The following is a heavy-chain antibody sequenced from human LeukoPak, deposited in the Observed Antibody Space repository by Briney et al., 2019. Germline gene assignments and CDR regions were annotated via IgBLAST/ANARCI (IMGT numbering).Heavy chain of an antibody. Sequence: GGSLRLSCAASGFTFSSYAMSWVRQAPGKGLEWVSAISGSGGSTYYADSVKGRFTISRDNSKNTLYLQMNSLRAEDTAVYYCAKGPTMIVVVIPDYWGQGTLVTVSS. J-gene: IGHJ4*02. V-gene: IGHV3-23*01. CDR3: AKGPTMIVVVIPDY. CDR2: ISGSGGST. CDR1: GFTFSSYA. D-gene: IGHD3-22*01.